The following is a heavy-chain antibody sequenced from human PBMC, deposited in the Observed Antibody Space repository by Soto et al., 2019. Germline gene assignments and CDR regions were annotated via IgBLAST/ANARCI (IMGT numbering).Heavy chain of an antibody. V-gene: IGHV4-59*01. CDR3: ARDTYYYDSSGYYYYGIDV. J-gene: IGHJ6*02. Sequence: SETLSLTCTVSGGSISSYYWSWIRQPPGKGLEWIGYIYYSGSTNYNPSLKSRVTISVDTSKNQFSLKLSSVTAADTAVYYCARDTYYYDSSGYYYYGIDVWGQGTTVTVSS. CDR2: IYYSGST. D-gene: IGHD3-22*01. CDR1: GGSISSYY.